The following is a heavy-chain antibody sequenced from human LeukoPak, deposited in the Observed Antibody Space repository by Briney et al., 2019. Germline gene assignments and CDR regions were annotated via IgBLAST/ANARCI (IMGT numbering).Heavy chain of an antibody. CDR3: ARDLPVVALVMDY. V-gene: IGHV1-18*01. D-gene: IGHD2-15*01. CDR2: VSGYLKDANSAQKFYVKNT. J-gene: IGHJ4*02. Sequence: ASVKVSCKASGYNFTNFGISWVRQAPGQGLEWMGWVSGYLKDANSAQKFYVKNTKYAERFHDRVTMTADTSTSTAYMELSSLKSDDTAVYFCARDLPVVALVMDYWGQGTLITVSS. CDR1: GYNFTNFG.